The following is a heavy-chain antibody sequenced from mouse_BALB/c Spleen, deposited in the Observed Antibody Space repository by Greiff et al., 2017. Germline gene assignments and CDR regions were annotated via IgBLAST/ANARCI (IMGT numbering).Heavy chain of an antibody. CDR2: IYPGDGDT. J-gene: IGHJ3*01. D-gene: IGHD2-14*01. CDR3: ARGEVRRTSWFAY. Sequence: VQLQQSGAELVRPGSSVKISCKASGYAFSSYWMNWVKQRPGQGLEWIGQIYPGDGDTNYNGKFKGKATLTADKSSSTAYMQLSSLTSEDSAIYFCARGEVRRTSWFAYWGQGTLVTVSA. V-gene: IGHV1-80*01. CDR1: GYAFSSYW.